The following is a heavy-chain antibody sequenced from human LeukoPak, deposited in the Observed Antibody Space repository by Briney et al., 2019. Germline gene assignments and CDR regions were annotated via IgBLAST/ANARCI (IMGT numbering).Heavy chain of an antibody. D-gene: IGHD5-18*01. V-gene: IGHV3-7*01. CDR3: ARDLDTASGH. CDR1: GFTFSSYW. Sequence: GGSLRLSCAASGFTFSSYWMTWVRQTPGKGLERVANINNHGSETYYVDSVRGRFTISRDNAKNSLYLQMNSLRAEDTAVYYCARDLDTASGHWGQGTLVTVSS. J-gene: IGHJ4*02. CDR2: INNHGSET.